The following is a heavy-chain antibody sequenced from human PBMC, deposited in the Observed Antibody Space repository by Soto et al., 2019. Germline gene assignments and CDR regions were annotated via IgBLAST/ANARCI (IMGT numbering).Heavy chain of an antibody. D-gene: IGHD2-8*01. CDR2: INPKSGGT. J-gene: IGHJ6*02. Sequence: ASVKVSCKASGYSFTDSHIHWVRQAPGQGLEWLGRINPKSGGTSTAQKFQGWVTMTTDTSISTASMELTRLTSDDTAIYYCARGDSTDCSNGVCSFFYNHDMDVWGQGTTVTISS. CDR3: ARGDSTDCSNGVCSFFYNHDMDV. CDR1: GYSFTDSH. V-gene: IGHV1-2*04.